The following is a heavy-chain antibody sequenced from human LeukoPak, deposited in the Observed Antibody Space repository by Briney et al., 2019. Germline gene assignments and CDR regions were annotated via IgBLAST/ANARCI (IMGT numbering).Heavy chain of an antibody. CDR1: GGSISSYY. CDR2: IYYSGST. V-gene: IGHV4-59*01. CDR3: ARDSSSWYQFDY. D-gene: IGHD6-13*01. J-gene: IGHJ4*02. Sequence: SETLSLTCTVSGGSISSYYWSWIRQPPGKGLEWIGYIYYSGSTNYNPSLKSRVTISVDTSKNQFSLKLSSVTAADTAVYYCARDSSSWYQFDYWGQGTLVTVSS.